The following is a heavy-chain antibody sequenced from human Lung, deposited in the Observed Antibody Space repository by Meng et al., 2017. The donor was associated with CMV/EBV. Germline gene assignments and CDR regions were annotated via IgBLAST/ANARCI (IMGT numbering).Heavy chain of an antibody. V-gene: IGHV4-61*01. CDR1: IGSFSGDSYY. J-gene: IGHJ4*02. CDR3: ARGSPGEYYTNSRGYFYFDN. CDR2: IYDNWST. D-gene: IGHD3-22*01. Sequence: LSLXXTVSIGSFSGDSYYWSWIRQPPGKGLEWIAYIYDNWSTNYHPSLKSRVTISVDTSKNQFSLKLTSVTAADTAVYYCARGSPGEYYTNSRGYFYFDNWGQGTXVTVSS.